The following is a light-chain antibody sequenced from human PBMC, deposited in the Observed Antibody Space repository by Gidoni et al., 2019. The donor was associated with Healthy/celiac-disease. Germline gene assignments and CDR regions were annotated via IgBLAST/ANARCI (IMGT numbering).Light chain of an antibody. CDR2: GNS. CDR1: SSNIGAGYD. J-gene: IGLJ3*02. Sequence: QSVLTQPHSVSAAPGQRVTISCTGSSSNIGAGYDVHWYQQLPGTAPKLLIYGNSNRPSGVPDRFSGSKSGTSASLAITGLQAEDEADYYCQSYDSSLSGWVFGGGTKLTVL. V-gene: IGLV1-40*01. CDR3: QSYDSSLSGWV.